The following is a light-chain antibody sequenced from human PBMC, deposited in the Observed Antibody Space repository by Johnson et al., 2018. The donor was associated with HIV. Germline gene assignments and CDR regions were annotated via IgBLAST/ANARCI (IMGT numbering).Light chain of an antibody. Sequence: QSVLTQPPSVSAAPGQKVTISCSGSSSNIGNNYVSWYQQLPGTAPKLLIYEINKRPSGIPDRFSGSKSGTSATLGITGLQTGDEADYYCGTWDSSLSALYVFGTGTKVTVL. J-gene: IGLJ1*01. CDR1: SSNIGNNY. CDR2: EIN. CDR3: GTWDSSLSALYV. V-gene: IGLV1-51*02.